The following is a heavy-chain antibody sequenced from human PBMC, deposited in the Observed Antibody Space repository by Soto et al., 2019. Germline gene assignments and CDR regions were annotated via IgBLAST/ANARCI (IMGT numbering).Heavy chain of an antibody. Sequence: GGSLRLSCAASGFTFSDYYMSWIRQAPGKGLEWVSYISSSGSTKYYADSVKGRFTISRDNSKYTLYLQMDSLRAEDTAVYFCARVRQKGFSYGYSFDYWGQGALVTVSS. CDR2: ISSSGSTK. CDR3: ARVRQKGFSYGYSFDY. J-gene: IGHJ4*02. CDR1: GFTFSDYY. V-gene: IGHV3-11*01. D-gene: IGHD5-18*01.